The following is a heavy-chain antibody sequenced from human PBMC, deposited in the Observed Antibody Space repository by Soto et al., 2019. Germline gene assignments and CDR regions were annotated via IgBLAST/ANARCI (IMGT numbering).Heavy chain of an antibody. J-gene: IGHJ4*02. CDR3: ARGVITTWYEPTDY. CDR2: ISAYNGNT. V-gene: IGHV1-18*04. Sequence: QVQLVQSGAEVKKPGPSVKGSCKPSGYTFTSHGISWVRQATGHGLEWMGWISAYNGNTNDAQRLKGRVIMATDTSTSPAYMDLRSLTSDDTAVYYCARGVITTWYEPTDYWGQGTLVTVSS. D-gene: IGHD3-16*02. CDR1: GYTFTSHG.